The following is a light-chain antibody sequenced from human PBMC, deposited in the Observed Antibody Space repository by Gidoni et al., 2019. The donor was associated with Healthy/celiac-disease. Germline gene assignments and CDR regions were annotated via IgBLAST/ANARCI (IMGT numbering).Light chain of an antibody. CDR2: AAS. J-gene: IGKJ1*01. CDR3: QQSYSTPWT. CDR1: QSISSY. V-gene: IGKV1-39*01. Sequence: DLQMAQSPSSLSASVGDRVTITCRASQSISSYLHWYQQKPGKAPKLLIYAASSLQSGVPSRFSGSGSGTDFTLTISSLQPEDFATYYCQQSYSTPWTFXQXTKVEIK.